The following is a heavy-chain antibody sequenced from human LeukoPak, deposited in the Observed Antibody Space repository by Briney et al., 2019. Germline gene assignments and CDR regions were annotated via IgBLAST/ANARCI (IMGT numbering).Heavy chain of an antibody. CDR3: SRENGAFSPFGY. Sequence: SETLSLTCGVSGGPISNTNWWSWVRQPPGQGLEWIGEISLTGLTHYNPSLESRVTVSLDKSKNHLSLNLTSVTAAATAVYYCSRENGAFSPFGYWGQGTLVTVSS. D-gene: IGHD2-8*01. CDR1: GGPISNTNW. V-gene: IGHV4-4*02. CDR2: ISLTGLT. J-gene: IGHJ4*02.